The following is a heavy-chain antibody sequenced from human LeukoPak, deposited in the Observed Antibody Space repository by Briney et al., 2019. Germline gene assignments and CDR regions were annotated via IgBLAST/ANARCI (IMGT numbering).Heavy chain of an antibody. J-gene: IGHJ3*02. CDR3: PRGGTTRGYYDSSGSQAAFDI. Sequence: AASVQVSCQASGYTFTCYGISWVRQAAGQGLEWMGWSGAYNGNTNYAQKLQGRVTMTTDTPTSTAYMELRSLRSDDTAAYYCPRGGTTRGYYDSSGSQAAFDIWGQGTMVTVSS. V-gene: IGHV1-18*01. CDR1: GYTFTCYG. D-gene: IGHD3-22*01. CDR2: SGAYNGNT.